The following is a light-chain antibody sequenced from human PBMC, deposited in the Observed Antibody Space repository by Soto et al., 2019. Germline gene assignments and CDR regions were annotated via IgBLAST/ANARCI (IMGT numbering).Light chain of an antibody. CDR3: SSYTSSSTRLYV. CDR2: DVS. Sequence: QSALTQPASVSGSPGQSITISCTGTSSDVGGYNYVSWYQQHPGKAPKLMIYDVSNRPSRVSNRFSGSKSGNTASLTISGLQAEDEADYYCSSYTSSSTRLYVFGTGTKVTVL. V-gene: IGLV2-14*01. J-gene: IGLJ1*01. CDR1: SSDVGGYNY.